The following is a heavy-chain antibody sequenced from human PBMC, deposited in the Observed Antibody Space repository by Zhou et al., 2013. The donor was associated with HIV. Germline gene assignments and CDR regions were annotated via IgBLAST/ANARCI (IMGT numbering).Heavy chain of an antibody. V-gene: IGHV1-46*01. CDR2: INPFGGST. J-gene: IGHJ3*02. Sequence: QVQLVQSGAEVQKPGASVKVSCKASGYTFTSYYLHWVRQAPGQGLEWMGIINPFGGSTSYAQKFQGRVTMTRDTSTSTVYMELSSLRFEDTAVYYCARGVRYFDWSSGAFDIWGQGTMVTVSS. CDR1: GYTFTSYY. D-gene: IGHD3-9*01. CDR3: ARGVRYFDWSSGAFDI.